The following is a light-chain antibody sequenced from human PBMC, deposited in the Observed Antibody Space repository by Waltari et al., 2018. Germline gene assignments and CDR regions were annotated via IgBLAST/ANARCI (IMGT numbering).Light chain of an antibody. J-gene: IGKJ1*01. Sequence: VSTQSPGTLSLSPGERATLSCRASQSVSYNFLAWYQQKLGQAPRLLIYATSSRAAGVPDRFIGSGSGTDFNLTISRLAPEDFALYYCQQYGSSRWTFGQGTRVEIK. CDR2: ATS. V-gene: IGKV3-20*01. CDR1: QSVSYNF. CDR3: QQYGSSRWT.